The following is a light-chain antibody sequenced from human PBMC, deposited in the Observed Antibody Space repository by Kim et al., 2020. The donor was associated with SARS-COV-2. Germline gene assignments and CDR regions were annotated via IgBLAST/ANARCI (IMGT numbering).Light chain of an antibody. CDR3: SSFITGTTWV. V-gene: IGLV2-14*03. Sequence: GQSVIISCTGTSSDVGGYNYVSWYQQHPAKVPKLMIYDVYHRPSGASDRFSGSKSGNTAFLSISGLQAEDEADYYCSSFITGTTWVFGGGTQLTVL. J-gene: IGLJ3*02. CDR2: DVY. CDR1: SSDVGGYNY.